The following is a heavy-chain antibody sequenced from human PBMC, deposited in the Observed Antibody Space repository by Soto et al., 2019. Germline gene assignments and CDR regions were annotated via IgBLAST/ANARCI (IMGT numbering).Heavy chain of an antibody. D-gene: IGHD3-16*02. CDR3: AKDPDRYDYVWGTYRYIDH. CDR1: GITFSNYA. V-gene: IGHV3-23*01. J-gene: IGHJ4*02. CDR2: ISTSGGRP. Sequence: EVQLLESGGGLVQPGGSLRLSCTASGITFSNYAMSWVRQAPRKGLEWVSSISTSGGRPYYADSVKGRFTISRDNSKNTLYLQMNSLRVEYTAVYYCAKDPDRYDYVWGTYRYIDHWGQGTLVTVSS.